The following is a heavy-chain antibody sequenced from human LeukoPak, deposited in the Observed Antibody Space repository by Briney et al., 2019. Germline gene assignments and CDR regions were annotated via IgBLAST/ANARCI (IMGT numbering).Heavy chain of an antibody. Sequence: ASVKVSCKVSGYTLTELSMHWVRQAPGKGLEWMGGFDPEDGETIYAQKFQGRVTMTEDTSSDTAYMELSSLRSEDTAVYYCATALRWDSNYYYYGMDVWGQGTTVTVSS. J-gene: IGHJ6*02. CDR2: FDPEDGET. CDR3: ATALRWDSNYYYYGMDV. CDR1: GYTLTELS. V-gene: IGHV1-24*01. D-gene: IGHD4-23*01.